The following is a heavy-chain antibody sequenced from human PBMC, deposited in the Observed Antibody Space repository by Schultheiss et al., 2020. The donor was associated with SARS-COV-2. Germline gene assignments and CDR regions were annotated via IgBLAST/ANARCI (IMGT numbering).Heavy chain of an antibody. CDR1: GFTVSDNY. V-gene: IGHV3-66*01. Sequence: GESLKISCAVSGFTVSDNYMIWVRQAPGKGLEWVSVIYRGGSTYYADSVKGRFTISRDNSKNTLYLQMNSLRAEDTAVYYCAKDPYYDILTGYSYWGQGTLVTVSS. J-gene: IGHJ4*02. D-gene: IGHD3-9*01. CDR2: IYRGGST. CDR3: AKDPYYDILTGYSY.